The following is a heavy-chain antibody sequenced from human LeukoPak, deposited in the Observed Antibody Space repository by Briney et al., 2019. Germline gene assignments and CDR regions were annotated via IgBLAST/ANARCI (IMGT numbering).Heavy chain of an antibody. CDR2: IRSKANSYAT. D-gene: IGHD2-2*01. Sequence: GGSLRLSCAASGFTFSGSAMHWVRQASGKGLEWVGRIRSKANSYATAYAASVKGRFTISRDDSKNTAYLQMNGLKTEDTAVYYCTSLTSWPAGLGWGQGTLVTVSS. V-gene: IGHV3-73*01. J-gene: IGHJ4*02. CDR1: GFTFSGSA. CDR3: TSLTSWPAGLG.